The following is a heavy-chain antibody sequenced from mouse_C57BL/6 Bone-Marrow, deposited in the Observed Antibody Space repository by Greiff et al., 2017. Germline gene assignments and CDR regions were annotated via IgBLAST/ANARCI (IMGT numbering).Heavy chain of an antibody. CDR2: INPNNGGT. D-gene: IGHD2-3*01. CDR3: ARRRWLLRDFDY. J-gene: IGHJ2*01. V-gene: IGHV1-18*01. Sequence: DVQLQESGPELVKPGASVKIPCKASGYTFTDYNMDWVKQSHGKSLEWIGDINPNNGGTIYNQKFKGKATLTVDKSSSTAYMELRSLTSEDTAVDYCARRRWLLRDFDYWGQGTTLTVSS. CDR1: GYTFTDYN.